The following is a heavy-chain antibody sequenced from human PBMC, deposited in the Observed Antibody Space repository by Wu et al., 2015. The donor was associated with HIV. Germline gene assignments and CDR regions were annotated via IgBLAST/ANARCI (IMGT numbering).Heavy chain of an antibody. CDR2: MKPKNGNS. Sequence: QVQLVQSGAEVKKPGASVKVSCKASGYTFTGYYMHWVRQASGQGLEWMGRMKPKNGNSQSAQKFEGRLNMTRTSSARTSYMELSNLESDDTAIYYCVRVGYHYDIGGSYGEYFQHWGQGTQSLSPQ. V-gene: IGHV1-2*02. D-gene: IGHD3-9*01. J-gene: IGHJ1*01. CDR1: GYTFTGYY. CDR3: VRVGYHYDIGGSYGEYFQH.